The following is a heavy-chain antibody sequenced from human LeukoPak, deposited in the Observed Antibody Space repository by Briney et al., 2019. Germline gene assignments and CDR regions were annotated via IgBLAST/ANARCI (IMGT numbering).Heavy chain of an antibody. V-gene: IGHV3-64D*06. J-gene: IGHJ4*02. CDR1: GFTFSSYA. Sequence: GGSLRLSCSASGFTFSSYAMHWVRQAPGKGLEYVSAISSNGGSTYYADSVKGRFTISRDNSKNTLYLQMSSLRAEDTAVYYCVKDAHIVVVTAIPDYWGQGTLVTVFS. CDR2: ISSNGGST. D-gene: IGHD2-21*02. CDR3: VKDAHIVVVTAIPDY.